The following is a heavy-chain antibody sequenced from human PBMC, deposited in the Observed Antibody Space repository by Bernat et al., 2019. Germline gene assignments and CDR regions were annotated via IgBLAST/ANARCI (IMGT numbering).Heavy chain of an antibody. V-gene: IGHV4-59*01. CDR3: AGTIAVAADYYYGMDV. D-gene: IGHD6-19*01. J-gene: IGHJ6*02. Sequence: QVQLQESGPGLVKLSETLSLTCTVSGGSISSYYWSWIRQPPGKGLEWIGYIYYSGSTNYNPSLKSRVTISVDTSKNQFSLKLSSVTAADTAVYYCAGTIAVAADYYYGMDVWGPGTTVTVSS. CDR1: GGSISSYY. CDR2: IYYSGST.